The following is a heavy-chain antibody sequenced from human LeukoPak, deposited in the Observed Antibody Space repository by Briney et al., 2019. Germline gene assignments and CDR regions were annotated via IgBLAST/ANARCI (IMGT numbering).Heavy chain of an antibody. CDR2: IYTSGST. Sequence: SETLSLTCTVSGGSIGSGSYYWSWIRQPAGKGLGWIGRIYTSGSTNYNPSLKSRVTISVDTSKNQFSLKLSSVTAADTAVYYCARVTTGGDVDYWGQGTLVTVSS. D-gene: IGHD2-8*02. CDR3: ARVTTGGDVDY. J-gene: IGHJ4*02. V-gene: IGHV4-61*02. CDR1: GGSIGSGSYY.